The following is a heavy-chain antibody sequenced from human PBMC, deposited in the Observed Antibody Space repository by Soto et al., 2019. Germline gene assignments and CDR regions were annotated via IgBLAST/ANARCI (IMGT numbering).Heavy chain of an antibody. CDR2: SYHSGNT. CDR3: ARSIDP. V-gene: IGHV4-4*02. CDR1: GRSISSSNW. J-gene: IGHJ5*02. Sequence: SETLSLTCAVSGRSISSSNWWSWVRQPPGKGLEWIGESYHSGNTYYNPSLKSRVTISVDTAKNQFSLKLSSVTAADTAVYYCARSIDPWGQGTLVTVSS.